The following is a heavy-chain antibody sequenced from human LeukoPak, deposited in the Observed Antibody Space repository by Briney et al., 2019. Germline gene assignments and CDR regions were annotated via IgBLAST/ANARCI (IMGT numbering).Heavy chain of an antibody. CDR3: ARALPSPLYSGSYADAFDI. CDR1: GFTFSSYE. Sequence: GGSLRLSCAASGFTFSSYEMNWVRQAPGKGLEWVSYISSSSSYIYYADSVKGRFTISRDNAKNSLYLQMNSLRAEDTAVYYCARALPSPLYSGSYADAFDIWGQGTMVTVSS. D-gene: IGHD1-26*01. V-gene: IGHV3-21*05. J-gene: IGHJ3*02. CDR2: ISSSSSYI.